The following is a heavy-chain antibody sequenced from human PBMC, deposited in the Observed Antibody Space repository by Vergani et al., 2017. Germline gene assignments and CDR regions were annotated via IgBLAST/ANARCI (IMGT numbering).Heavy chain of an antibody. Sequence: EVQLVESGGGLVQPGGSLRLSCAASGFTFSSYSMNWVRQAPGKGLEWVSYISSSSSTIYYADSVKGRFTISRDNAKNSLYLQMNSLRAEDTAVYYCTTDPEQQLDHFYYYYMDVWGKGTTVTVSS. CDR1: GFTFSSYS. CDR2: ISSSSSTI. CDR3: TTDPEQQLDHFYYYYMDV. D-gene: IGHD6-6*01. V-gene: IGHV3-48*01. J-gene: IGHJ6*03.